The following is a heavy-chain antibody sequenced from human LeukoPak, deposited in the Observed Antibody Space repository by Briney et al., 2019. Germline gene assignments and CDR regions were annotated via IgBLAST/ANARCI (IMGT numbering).Heavy chain of an antibody. V-gene: IGHV5-51*01. J-gene: IGHJ4*02. Sequence: GGALQISCKGSGCLFTSYWMGGVRQMPGKGLEWMGIIYPGDSDTRYSPSFQGQVTISADKSISTAYLQWSSLKASDTAMYYCARREVVVAAFDYWGQGTLVTVSS. CDR1: GCLFTSYW. D-gene: IGHD2-15*01. CDR2: IYPGDSDT. CDR3: ARREVVVAAFDY.